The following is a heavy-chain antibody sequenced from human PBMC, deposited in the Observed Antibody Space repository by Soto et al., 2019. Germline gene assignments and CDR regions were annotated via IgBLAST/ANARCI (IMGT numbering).Heavy chain of an antibody. V-gene: IGHV5-51*01. Sequence: PVESVTISCKVSGYSFTSYGIGWVLQMPRKGLECMGIIYRADSDTRYSPSFQGQVTISADKSISTAYLQWSSLKASDTAMYYCARHWAYYDTSGYYLDYWGQGTMVTVSS. CDR2: IYRADSDT. J-gene: IGHJ4*02. CDR1: GYSFTSYG. CDR3: ARHWAYYDTSGYYLDY. D-gene: IGHD3-22*01.